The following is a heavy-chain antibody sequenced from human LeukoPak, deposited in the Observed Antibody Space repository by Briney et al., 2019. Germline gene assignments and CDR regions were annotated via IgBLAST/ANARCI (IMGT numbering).Heavy chain of an antibody. D-gene: IGHD5-18*01. CDR2: ISGSGGST. CDR3: AKGPDSWIQLWLPFDY. J-gene: IGHJ4*02. Sequence: PGGSLRLSCAASGFTFSSYAMSWVRQAPGKGLEWVSAISGSGGSTYYADSVKGRFTISRDNSKNTLYLQMNSLRAEDTAVYYCAKGPDSWIQLWLPFDYWGQGTLVTVSS. V-gene: IGHV3-23*01. CDR1: GFTFSSYA.